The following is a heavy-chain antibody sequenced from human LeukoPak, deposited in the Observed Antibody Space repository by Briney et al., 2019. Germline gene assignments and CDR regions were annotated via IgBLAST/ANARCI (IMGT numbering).Heavy chain of an antibody. Sequence: PGRSLRLSCAASGFTFSSYGMHWVRQAPGKGLEWAAVISYDGSDKQYADSVKGRFIISRDNSKNTLYLQMNSLRAEDTAIYYCARGPNSNWSGLDFWGQGTLLTVSS. J-gene: IGHJ4*02. V-gene: IGHV3-30*03. CDR2: ISYDGSDK. D-gene: IGHD6-6*01. CDR1: GFTFSSYG. CDR3: ARGPNSNWSGLDF.